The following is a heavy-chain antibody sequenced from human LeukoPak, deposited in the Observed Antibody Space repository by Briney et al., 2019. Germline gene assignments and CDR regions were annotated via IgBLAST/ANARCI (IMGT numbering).Heavy chain of an antibody. V-gene: IGHV1-69*13. J-gene: IGHJ5*02. CDR3: ARGKGVLRFLEWFPNWFDP. CDR1: GGTFSSYA. D-gene: IGHD3-3*01. CDR2: IIPIFGTA. Sequence: ASVKVSCKASGGTFSSYAISWVRQAPGQGLDWMGGIIPIFGTANYAQKFQGRVTITADESTSTAYMELNSLRSEDTAVYYCARGKGVLRFLEWFPNWFDPWGQGTLVTVSS.